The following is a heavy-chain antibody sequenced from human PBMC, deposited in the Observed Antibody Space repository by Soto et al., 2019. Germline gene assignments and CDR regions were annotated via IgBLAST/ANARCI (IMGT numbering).Heavy chain of an antibody. Sequence: GGSLRLSCAASGFTFSSYAMSWIRHAPGKGLEWVSAISGSGGSTYYADSVKGRFTISRDNSKNTLYLQMNSLRAEDTAVYYCAKADTGYDFWSGYYGGGAFDYWGQGTLVTVSS. CDR2: ISGSGGST. J-gene: IGHJ4*02. V-gene: IGHV3-23*01. D-gene: IGHD3-3*01. CDR1: GFTFSSYA. CDR3: AKADTGYDFWSGYYGGGAFDY.